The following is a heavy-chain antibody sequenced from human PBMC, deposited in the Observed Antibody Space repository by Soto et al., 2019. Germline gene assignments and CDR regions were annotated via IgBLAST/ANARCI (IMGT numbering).Heavy chain of an antibody. D-gene: IGHD2-21*01. V-gene: IGHV1-8*01. CDR3: ARAVVIAGTGLDR. CDR2: MNPANANA. CDR1: GYNFMSSN. Sequence: QEQLVQSGAEVKRPGASVKISCRASGYNFMSSNINWVRQAAGQRPECLGWMNPANANAAFPRQFQGRVTMSRDTAPDTAYRDMGGLSSGDTGRYFCARAVVIAGTGLDRWGPGTLVTVS. J-gene: IGHJ5*02.